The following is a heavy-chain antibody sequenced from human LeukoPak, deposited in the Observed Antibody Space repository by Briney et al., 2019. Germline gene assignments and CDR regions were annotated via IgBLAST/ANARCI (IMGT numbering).Heavy chain of an antibody. CDR2: ISANSGST. V-gene: IGHV1-2*02. J-gene: IGHJ4*02. Sequence: ASVKVSCKASGYNFIGYYIYWMRQAPGQRLEYMGWISANSGSTNYAENFQGRVSMTRDTSISTVYMELSRLRFDDTAVYYRARAMSGDVTDYWGQGTLVTVSS. D-gene: IGHD5-24*01. CDR3: ARAMSGDVTDY. CDR1: GYNFIGYY.